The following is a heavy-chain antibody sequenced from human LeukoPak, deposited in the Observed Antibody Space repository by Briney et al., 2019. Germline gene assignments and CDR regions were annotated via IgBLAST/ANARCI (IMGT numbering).Heavy chain of an antibody. CDR2: IYTSGST. CDR3: ARDRNYGDYFDY. D-gene: IGHD4-17*01. J-gene: IGHJ4*02. CDR1: GGSISSGCYY. V-gene: IGHV4-61*02. Sequence: SETLSLTCTVSGGSISSGCYYWSWIRQPAGKGLEWIGRIYTSGSTNYNPSLKSRVTISVDTSKNQFSLKLSSVTAADTAVYYCARDRNYGDYFDYWGQGTLVTVSS.